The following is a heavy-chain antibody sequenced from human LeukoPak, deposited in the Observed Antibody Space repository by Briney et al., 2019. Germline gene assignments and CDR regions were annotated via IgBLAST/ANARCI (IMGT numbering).Heavy chain of an antibody. CDR3: ARGLSSLYYYGMDV. J-gene: IGHJ6*02. V-gene: IGHV3-33*01. Sequence: PGRSLRLSCAASGFTFSSYGMHWVRQAPGKGLEWVAVIWYDGSNKYYADSVKGRFTISRDNSKNTLYLQMNSLRAEDTAVYYCARGLSSLYYYGMDVWGQGTTVTVSS. CDR1: GFTFSSYG. CDR2: IWYDGSNK.